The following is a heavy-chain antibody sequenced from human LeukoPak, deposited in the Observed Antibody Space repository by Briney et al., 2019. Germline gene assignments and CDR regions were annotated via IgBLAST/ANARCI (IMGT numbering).Heavy chain of an antibody. CDR2: MKEDGTEI. CDR1: GFTFDMST. V-gene: IGHV3-7*01. D-gene: IGHD3-16*01. Sequence: PGGSLRLSRVVSGFTFDMSTMTWVRQAPGKGPEWVAKMKEDGTEIFYAGSVAGRFTISRDNSKNSLYLRMNSLRVEDTAVYYCATGGAPGGRFENWGQGTLVTVSS. J-gene: IGHJ4*02. CDR3: ATGGAPGGRFEN.